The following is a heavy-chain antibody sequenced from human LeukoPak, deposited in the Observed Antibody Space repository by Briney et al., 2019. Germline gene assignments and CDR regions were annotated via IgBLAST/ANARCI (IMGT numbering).Heavy chain of an antibody. CDR1: GGTFISYA. D-gene: IGHD2-21*02. CDR2: INPNSGDT. V-gene: IGHV1-2*06. CDR3: ARDYCAGDCFPGY. Sequence: ASVKVSCKASGGTFISYAISWVRQAPGQGLEWMGRINPNSGDTNNAQNFQGRVTLTRDTSISTAYMELSRLRSDDTAVYYCARDYCAGDCFPGYWGQGTLVTVSS. J-gene: IGHJ4*02.